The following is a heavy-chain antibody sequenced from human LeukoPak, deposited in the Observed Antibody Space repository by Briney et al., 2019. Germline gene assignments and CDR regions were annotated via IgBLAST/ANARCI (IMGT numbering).Heavy chain of an antibody. Sequence: SETLSLTCVVSGFSISSGYYWGWIRPPPGKGLEWIGNIHPSGTMFHNSSLNSRVTMSIDTSKSQFSLKLSSVTAADTAVYYCAREAERRVVNWGQGTLVTVSS. D-gene: IGHD1-1*01. J-gene: IGHJ4*02. CDR3: AREAERRVVN. V-gene: IGHV4-38-2*02. CDR2: IHPSGTM. CDR1: GFSISSGYY.